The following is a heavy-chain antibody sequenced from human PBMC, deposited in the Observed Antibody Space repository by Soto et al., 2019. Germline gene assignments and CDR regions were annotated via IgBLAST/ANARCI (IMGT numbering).Heavy chain of an antibody. J-gene: IGHJ6*02. CDR1: GFAFSSYG. D-gene: IGHD2-15*01. CDR3: AKGIEVGVLYYGMNV. Sequence: QVQLVESGGGVVQPGRSLRLSCAASGFAFSSYGMHWVRQAPGKGLEWVAVISHDGNNKYYADSVKGRFTISRDNSKNTLFLQMSSLGVEDTAVFYCAKGIEVGVLYYGMNVWGQGTTVTVSS. CDR2: ISHDGNNK. V-gene: IGHV3-30*18.